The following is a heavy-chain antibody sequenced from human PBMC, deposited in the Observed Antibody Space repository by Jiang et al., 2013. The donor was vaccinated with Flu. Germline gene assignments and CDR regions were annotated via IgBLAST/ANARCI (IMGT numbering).Heavy chain of an antibody. D-gene: IGHD6-19*01. J-gene: IGHJ4*02. Sequence: LEWMGIIYPGDSDTRYSPSFQGQVTISADKSISTAYLQWSSLKASDTAMYYCARLKQWLGYYFDYWGQGTLVTVSS. V-gene: IGHV5-51*01. CDR3: ARLKQWLGYYFDY. CDR2: IYPGDSDT.